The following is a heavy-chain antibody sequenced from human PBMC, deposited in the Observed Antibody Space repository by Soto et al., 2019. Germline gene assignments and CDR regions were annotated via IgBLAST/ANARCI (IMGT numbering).Heavy chain of an antibody. CDR1: GGSISSGGYY. V-gene: IGHV4-31*03. CDR3: AREQVDANWFDP. J-gene: IGHJ5*02. CDR2: IYYSGST. D-gene: IGHD3-9*01. Sequence: PSETLSLTCTVSGGSISSGGYYWSWIRQHPGKGLEWIGYIYYSGSTYYNPSLKSRVTISVDTSKNQFSLKLSSVTAADTAVYYCAREQVDANWFDPWGQGTLVTVSS.